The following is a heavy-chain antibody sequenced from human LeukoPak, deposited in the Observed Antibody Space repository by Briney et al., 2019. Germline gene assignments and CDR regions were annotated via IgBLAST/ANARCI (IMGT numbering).Heavy chain of an antibody. D-gene: IGHD2-15*01. Sequence: VASVKLSCNASGYTFTSYGISWVRQAPGQGLEWMGWISAYNGNTNYAQKLQGSVPMTTDTSTSTAYMELSGLRSDDTAVYYCARDQSRYCSGGSCSSLHYWGQGSLVTVSS. J-gene: IGHJ4*02. CDR2: ISAYNGNT. CDR1: GYTFTSYG. CDR3: ARDQSRYCSGGSCSSLHY. V-gene: IGHV1-18*01.